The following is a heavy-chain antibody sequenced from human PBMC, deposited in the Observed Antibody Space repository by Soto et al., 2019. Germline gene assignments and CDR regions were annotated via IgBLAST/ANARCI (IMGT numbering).Heavy chain of an antibody. CDR1: KFTFTNYW. J-gene: IGHJ5*02. Sequence: EAQLVESGGDLVQPGGSLRLSCSASKFTFTNYWMHWVRQAPGKGLMWVSRINSDGTRTAYADSVKGRFTISRDNTKDTVFLYMDDVRAEDTAVYYCARVATGSYDWFDPWGQGTLVTVSS. CDR3: ARVATGSYDWFDP. CDR2: INSDGTRT. V-gene: IGHV3-74*01. D-gene: IGHD1-26*01.